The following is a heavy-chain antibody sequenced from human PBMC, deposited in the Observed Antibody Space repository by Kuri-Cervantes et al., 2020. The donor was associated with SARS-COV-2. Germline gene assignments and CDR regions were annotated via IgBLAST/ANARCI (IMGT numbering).Heavy chain of an antibody. CDR3: ARGGYSSGWYAVD. Sequence: SETLSLTCTVSRGSISSSSYYWGWIRQPPGKGLEWIGSIYYTGNTYYNPSLNSRVTMSVDTSKNQFSLKLSSVTAADTAVYYCARGGYSSGWYAVDWGQGTLVTVSS. V-gene: IGHV4-39*07. D-gene: IGHD6-19*01. J-gene: IGHJ4*02. CDR1: RGSISSSSYY. CDR2: IYYTGNT.